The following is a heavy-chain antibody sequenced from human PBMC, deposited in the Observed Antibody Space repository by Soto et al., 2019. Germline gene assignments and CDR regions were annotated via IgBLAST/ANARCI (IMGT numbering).Heavy chain of an antibody. D-gene: IGHD6-13*01. CDR3: ARESWYSFPN. CDR1: GFTFSGSY. V-gene: IGHV3-11*05. J-gene: IGHJ4*02. Sequence: GGSLRLSCVASGFTFSGSYMSWIRQAPGKGLEWISYISTWDGGRTNHADSVKGRFTISRDNAKNSLYLQMNSLRAEDMAVYYCARESWYSFPNWGQGTLVTVSS. CDR2: ISTWDGGRT.